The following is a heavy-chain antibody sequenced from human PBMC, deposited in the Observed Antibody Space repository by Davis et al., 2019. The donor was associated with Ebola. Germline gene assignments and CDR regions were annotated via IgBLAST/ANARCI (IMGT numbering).Heavy chain of an antibody. J-gene: IGHJ3*02. Sequence: PGGSLRLSCEASGFTFTSYAMGWVRQAPGKGLEWVSSITGYGGSAYNADSVKGRFTISRDNSKNTLYLQMNSLRAEDTAVYFCARGYVWDNYRHDAFGIWGQGTMVTVSS. CDR1: GFTFTSYA. V-gene: IGHV3-23*01. CDR3: ARGYVWDNYRHDAFGI. CDR2: ITGYGGSA. D-gene: IGHD3-16*01.